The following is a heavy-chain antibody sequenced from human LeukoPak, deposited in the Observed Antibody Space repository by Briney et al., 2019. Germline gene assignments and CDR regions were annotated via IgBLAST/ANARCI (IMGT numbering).Heavy chain of an antibody. V-gene: IGHV4-34*01. J-gene: IGHJ5*02. D-gene: IGHD6-13*01. CDR1: GGSFSGYY. CDR3: ARHGYGSSGNWFDP. CDR2: INHSGST. Sequence: PSETLSLTCAVYGGSFSGYYWTWIRQPPGMGLERIGEINHSGSTNYNPSLKSRLTISVDTSKNHFPLILSSVTAADTAVYYCARHGYGSSGNWFDPWGQGTLVTVSS.